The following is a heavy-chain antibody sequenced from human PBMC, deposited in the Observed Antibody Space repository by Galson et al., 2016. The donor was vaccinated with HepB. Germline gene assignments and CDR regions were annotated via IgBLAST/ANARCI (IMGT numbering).Heavy chain of an antibody. CDR3: ATHGRDFGMAS. V-gene: IGHV3-33*01. J-gene: IGHJ5*02. CDR2: IWHDGTNE. CDR1: GFTFSTYG. Sequence: SLRLSCAASGFTFSTYGMHWVRQAPGQGLEWVALIWHDGTNENYADSVKGRFTISRDNSKNTRYLQMNSLRAEDTAVYYCATHGRDFGMASWCQGTLVTVSS. D-gene: IGHD3/OR15-3a*01.